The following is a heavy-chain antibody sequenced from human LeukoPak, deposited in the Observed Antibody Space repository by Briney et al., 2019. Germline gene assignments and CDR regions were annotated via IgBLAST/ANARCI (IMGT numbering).Heavy chain of an antibody. D-gene: IGHD1-1*01. CDR2: IYYSGST. V-gene: IGHV4-39*01. J-gene: IGHJ4*02. CDR1: GGSISSSSYY. CDR3: ARQLRTTGTTGYFDY. Sequence: SETLSLTCTVSGGSISSSSYYWGWIRQPPGKGLEWIGSIYYSGSTYYNPSLKSRVTISVDTSKNQFSLKLSSVTAADTAVYYCARQLRTTGTTGYFDYWGQGTLVTDSS.